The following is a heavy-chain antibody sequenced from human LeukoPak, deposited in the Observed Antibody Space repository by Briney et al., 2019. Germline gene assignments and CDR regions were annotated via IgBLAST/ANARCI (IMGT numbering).Heavy chain of an antibody. CDR3: ARLRYCSSTSCYFWFDP. J-gene: IGHJ5*02. D-gene: IGHD2-2*01. V-gene: IGHV4-39*01. CDR2: IYYSGST. CDR1: GGSISGSSYY. Sequence: SETLSLTCTVSGGSISGSSYYWGWIRQPPGKGLEWIGSIYYSGSTYYNPSLKSRVTISVDTSKNQFSLKLSSVTAADTAVYYCARLRYCSSTSCYFWFDPWGQGTLVTVSS.